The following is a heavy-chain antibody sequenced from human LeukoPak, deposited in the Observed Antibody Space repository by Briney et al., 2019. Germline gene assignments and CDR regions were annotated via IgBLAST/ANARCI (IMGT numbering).Heavy chain of an antibody. V-gene: IGHV3-23*01. D-gene: IGHD4-17*01. CDR1: GFTFSSYA. CDR3: ATPTTVTTDI. Sequence: GGSLRLSCAASGFTFSSYAMSWVRQAPGKGLEWVSSISGSGGSPYYAGSVKGRFTISRDNSKNTLYLQMNSLRAEDAAVYYCATPTTVTTDIWGQGTMVTVSS. J-gene: IGHJ3*02. CDR2: ISGSGGSP.